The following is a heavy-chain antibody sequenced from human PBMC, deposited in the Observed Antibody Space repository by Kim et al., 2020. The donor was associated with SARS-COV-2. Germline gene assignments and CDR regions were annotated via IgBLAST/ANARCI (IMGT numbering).Heavy chain of an antibody. Sequence: ASVKVSCKASGYTFTSYAMNWVRQAPGQGLEWMGWINTNTGNPTYAQGFTGRFVFSLDTSVSTAYLQISSLTAEDTAVYYCARDYYDSSGYYEDDPNDNWFDPWGQGTLVTVSS. J-gene: IGHJ5*02. CDR1: GYTFTSYA. CDR2: INTNTGNP. D-gene: IGHD3-22*01. V-gene: IGHV7-4-1*02. CDR3: ARDYYDSSGYYEDDPNDNWFDP.